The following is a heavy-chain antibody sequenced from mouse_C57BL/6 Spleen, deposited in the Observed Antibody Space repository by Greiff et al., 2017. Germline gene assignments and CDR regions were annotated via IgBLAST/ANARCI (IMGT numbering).Heavy chain of an antibody. D-gene: IGHD2-4*01. CDR3: AKLDDYDRDFDY. CDR2: IDPSDSYT. V-gene: IGHV1-50*01. CDR1: GYTFTSYW. J-gene: IGHJ2*01. Sequence: VQLQQPGAELVKPGASVKLSCKASGYTFTSYWMQWVKQRPGQGLEWIGEIDPSDSYTNYNQKFKGKATLTVDTSSSTDYMQLSSLTSEDSAVYYGAKLDDYDRDFDYWGQGTTLTVSS.